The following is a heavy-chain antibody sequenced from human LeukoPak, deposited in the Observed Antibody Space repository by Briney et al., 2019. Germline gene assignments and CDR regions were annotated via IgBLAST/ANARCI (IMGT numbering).Heavy chain of an antibody. D-gene: IGHD2-21*02. CDR2: ISGSGGST. J-gene: IGHJ4*02. CDR1: GFTFSSYA. Sequence: PGGSLRLSCAASGFTFSSYAMSWVRQAPGKGLEWVSAISGSGGSTYYADSVKGRFTIPRDNSKNMLYLQMNSLRAEDTAVYYCAKVLSHIVVVTAMGYWGQETLVTVSS. V-gene: IGHV3-23*01. CDR3: AKVLSHIVVVTAMGY.